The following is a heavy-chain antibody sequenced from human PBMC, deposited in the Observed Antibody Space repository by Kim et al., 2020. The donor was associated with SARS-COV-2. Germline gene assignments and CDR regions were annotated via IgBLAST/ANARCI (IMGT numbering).Heavy chain of an antibody. CDR2: A. CDR3: AIVVVTALDY. V-gene: IGHV1-69*02. D-gene: IGHD2-21*02. J-gene: IGHJ4*02. Sequence: ANYAQKFQSRGTSTTDKSTSTAYMELSSLRSEDTAVYYCAIVVVTALDYWGQGTLVTVSS.